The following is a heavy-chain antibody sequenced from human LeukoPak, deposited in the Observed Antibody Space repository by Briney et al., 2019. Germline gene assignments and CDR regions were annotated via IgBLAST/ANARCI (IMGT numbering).Heavy chain of an antibody. Sequence: ASVKVSCKVSGYTLTELSMHWVRQAPGKGLAWMGGFDPEDGETIYGQKFQGRVTMTEDTPTDTAYMELSSLRSDDTAVYYCATAFSHLELRDYWGQGTLVTVSS. J-gene: IGHJ4*02. CDR2: FDPEDGET. CDR3: ATAFSHLELRDY. V-gene: IGHV1-24*01. D-gene: IGHD1-7*01. CDR1: GYTLTELS.